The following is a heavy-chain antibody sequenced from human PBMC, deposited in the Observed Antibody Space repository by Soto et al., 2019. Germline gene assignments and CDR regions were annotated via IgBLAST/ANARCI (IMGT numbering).Heavy chain of an antibody. Sequence: QVQLVESGGGVVQPGRSLRLSCAASGFTFSSYGMHWVRQAPGKGLEWVAVISYDGSNKYYADSVKGRFTISRDNSKNTLYLQMNSLRAEDTAVYYCAKPPSLGDYYYYGMDVW. CDR1: GFTFSSYG. J-gene: IGHJ6*01. CDR3: AKPPSLGDYYYYGMDV. V-gene: IGHV3-30*18. CDR2: ISYDGSNK.